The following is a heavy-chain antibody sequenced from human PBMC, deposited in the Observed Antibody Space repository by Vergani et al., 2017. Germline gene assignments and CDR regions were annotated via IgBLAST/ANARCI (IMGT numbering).Heavy chain of an antibody. Sequence: QLQLQESGPGLVKPSETLSLTCTVSGGSISSSSYYWGWIRQPPGKGLEWIGSIYYSGSTYYNPSLKSRVTISVDTSKNQFSLKLSSVTAADTAVYYSAGHIYDSSGRDSFDIWGQGTMVTVSS. D-gene: IGHD3-22*01. J-gene: IGHJ3*02. CDR3: AGHIYDSSGRDSFDI. CDR1: GGSISSSSYY. V-gene: IGHV4-39*01. CDR2: IYYSGST.